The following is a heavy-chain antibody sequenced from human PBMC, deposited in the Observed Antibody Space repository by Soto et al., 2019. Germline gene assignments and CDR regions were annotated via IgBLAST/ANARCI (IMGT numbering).Heavy chain of an antibody. CDR3: ASRRYSSSWYFTDY. J-gene: IGHJ4*02. V-gene: IGHV3-21*01. CDR1: GFTFSSYS. D-gene: IGHD6-13*01. Sequence: EVQLVESGGGLVKPGGSLRLSCAASGFTFSSYSMNWVRQAPGKGLEWVSSISSSSSYIYYADSVKGRFTISRDNAKNSLYLKMNSLRAEDTAVYYCASRRYSSSWYFTDYWGQGTLVTVSS. CDR2: ISSSSSYI.